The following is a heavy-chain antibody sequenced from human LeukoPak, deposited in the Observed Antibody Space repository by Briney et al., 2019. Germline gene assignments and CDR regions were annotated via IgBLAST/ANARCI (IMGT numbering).Heavy chain of an antibody. D-gene: IGHD5-18*01. CDR2: IRNKAYGETT. V-gene: IGHV3-49*04. J-gene: IGHJ4*02. CDR3: AKKPMVTVDY. CDR1: GFTFGDYA. Sequence: GGSLRLSCTASGFTFGDYAMSWVRQAPGKGLEWISFIRNKAYGETTEYAASVKGRFTISRDNAKNSLYLQMNSLRAEDTAVYYCAKKPMVTVDYWGQGTLVTVSS.